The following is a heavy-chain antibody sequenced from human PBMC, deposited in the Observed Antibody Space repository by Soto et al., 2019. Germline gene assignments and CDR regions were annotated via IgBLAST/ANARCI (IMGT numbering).Heavy chain of an antibody. CDR1: CGSVSSGSYY. CDR2: IYYSGST. Sequence: SETLSLTCTVSCGSVSSGSYYWSWIRQPPGKGLEWIGYIYYSGSTNYNPSLKSRVTISVDTSKNQFSLKLSSVTAADTAVYYCAREPPAFISQIDYWGLGTLVTVSS. J-gene: IGHJ4*02. V-gene: IGHV4-61*01. CDR3: AREPPAFISQIDY. D-gene: IGHD2-21*01.